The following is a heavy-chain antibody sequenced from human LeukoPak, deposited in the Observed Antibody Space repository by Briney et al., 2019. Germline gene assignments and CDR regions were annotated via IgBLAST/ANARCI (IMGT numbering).Heavy chain of an antibody. Sequence: GGSLRLPCAAAGFTFSRHWMSWVRQAKGKGLECVAKIREDGSEKHYVDSVKGRFTISRDNAKNSLYLQMTSLRAEDTAVYYCARDRASSGYYYDAFDIWGQGTMVTVSS. D-gene: IGHD3-22*01. V-gene: IGHV3-7*01. J-gene: IGHJ3*02. CDR2: IREDGSEK. CDR3: ARDRASSGYYYDAFDI. CDR1: GFTFSRHW.